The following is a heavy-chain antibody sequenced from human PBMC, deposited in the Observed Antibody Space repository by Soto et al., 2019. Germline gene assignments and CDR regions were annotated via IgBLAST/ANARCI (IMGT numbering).Heavy chain of an antibody. J-gene: IGHJ4*02. CDR2: IFDSGST. D-gene: IGHD3-16*01. CDR1: GGSISGGVHS. CDR3: ANDPRGPFY. V-gene: IGHV4-30-4*01. Sequence: SETLSLTCTVSGGSISGGVHSWSWIRQPPGKGLEWIGHIFDSGSTYYNPSLKSRLTISVDTSKNQFSLRLSSVTAEDTAVYYCANDPRGPFYWGLGTLVTVSS.